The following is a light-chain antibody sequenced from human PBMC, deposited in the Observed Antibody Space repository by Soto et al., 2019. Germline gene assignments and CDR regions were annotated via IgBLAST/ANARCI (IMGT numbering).Light chain of an antibody. Sequence: DIQITQSPSSLSASVGDRVTITCRASQSINNYLNWYQQKPGKAPKLLIYASSSLQSGVPSRFSGSGSGTDFTLTISSLQPEDFATYFCQQSFSTITFAQGTRLEIK. V-gene: IGKV1-39*01. CDR3: QQSFSTIT. J-gene: IGKJ5*01. CDR2: ASS. CDR1: QSINNY.